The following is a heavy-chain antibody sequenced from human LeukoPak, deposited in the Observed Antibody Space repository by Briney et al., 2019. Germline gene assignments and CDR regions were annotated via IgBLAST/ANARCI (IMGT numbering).Heavy chain of an antibody. CDR1: GFTFSSYA. V-gene: IGHV3-23*01. CDR2: ISGSGGTT. D-gene: IGHD3-22*01. CDR3: ARVDYSDFSGQKYFQD. Sequence: GGSLRLSCAASGFTFSSYAMSWVRQAPGKGLEWVAVISGSGGTTYYADSVKGRFTVSRDNSKNTLFLQLNSLRPEDTAAYYCARVDYSDFSGQKYFQDWSQGTLVTVSS. J-gene: IGHJ1*01.